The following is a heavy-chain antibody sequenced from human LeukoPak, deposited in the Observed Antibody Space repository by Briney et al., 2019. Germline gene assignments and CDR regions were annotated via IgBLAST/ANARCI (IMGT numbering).Heavy chain of an antibody. CDR1: GYTFTSYG. CDR2: IIPILGIA. CDR3: AREKYYYDSSADY. J-gene: IGHJ4*02. V-gene: IGHV1-69*04. D-gene: IGHD3-22*01. Sequence: GASVKVSCKASGYTFTSYGISWVRQAPGQGLEWMGRIIPILGIANYAQKFQGRVTITADKSTSTAYMELSSLRSEDTAVYYCAREKYYYDSSADYWGQGTLVTVSS.